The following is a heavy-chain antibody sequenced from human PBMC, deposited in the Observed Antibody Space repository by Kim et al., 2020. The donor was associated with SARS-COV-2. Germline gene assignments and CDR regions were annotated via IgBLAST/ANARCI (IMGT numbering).Heavy chain of an antibody. CDR1: GGTFSSYA. CDR2: IIPIFGTA. J-gene: IGHJ6*02. Sequence: SVKVSCKASGGTFSSYAISWVRQAPGQGLEWMGGIIPIFGTANYAQKFQGRVTITADESTSTAYMELSSLRSEDTAVYYCARDDPTHDYGDYSSIYYYGMDVWGQGTTVTVSS. D-gene: IGHD4-17*01. V-gene: IGHV1-69*13. CDR3: ARDDPTHDYGDYSSIYYYGMDV.